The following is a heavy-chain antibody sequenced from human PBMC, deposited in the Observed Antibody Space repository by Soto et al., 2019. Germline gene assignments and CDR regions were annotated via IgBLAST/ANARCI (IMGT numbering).Heavy chain of an antibody. CDR1: GFTFSSYA. J-gene: IGHJ5*02. V-gene: IGHV3-30-3*01. Sequence: QVQLVESGGGVVPPGRSLRLSCAASGFTFSSYAMHWVRQAPGKGLEWVAVISYDGSNKYYADSVKGRFTISRDNSKNTLYLQMNSLRAEDTAVYYCARDGYCSGGSCRNWFDPWGQGTLVTVSS. D-gene: IGHD2-15*01. CDR3: ARDGYCSGGSCRNWFDP. CDR2: ISYDGSNK.